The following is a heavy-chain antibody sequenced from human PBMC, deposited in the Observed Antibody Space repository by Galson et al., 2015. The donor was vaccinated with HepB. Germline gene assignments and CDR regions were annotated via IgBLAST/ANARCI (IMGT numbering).Heavy chain of an antibody. CDR1: GGSISSGGYY. V-gene: IGHV4-31*03. D-gene: IGHD3-22*01. J-gene: IGHJ5*02. CDR2: IYYSGST. CDR3: ARTGGRDSSGYYGNWSDP. Sequence: TLSLTCTVSGGSISSGGYYWSWVRQHPGTGLEWIGYIYYSGSTYYNPSLNSRVTISLDTSKNHFSLKLTSVTAADTAVYYCARTGGRDSSGYYGNWSDPWGQGTLVTVSS.